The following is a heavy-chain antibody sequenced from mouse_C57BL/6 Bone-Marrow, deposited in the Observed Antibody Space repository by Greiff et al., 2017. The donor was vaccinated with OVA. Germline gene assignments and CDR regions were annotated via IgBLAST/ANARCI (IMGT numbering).Heavy chain of an antibody. CDR2: INPDSSTI. V-gene: IGHV4-1*01. CDR3: ARPAPYDGYALAY. CDR1: GVDFSRYW. J-gene: IGHJ4*01. Sequence: AASGVDFSRYWMSWVRRALGKGLEWIGEINPDSSTINYAPSLKDKFIISRDNAKNTLYLQMSKVRSEDTALYYCARPAPYDGYALAYWGQGTSVTVSS. D-gene: IGHD2-3*01.